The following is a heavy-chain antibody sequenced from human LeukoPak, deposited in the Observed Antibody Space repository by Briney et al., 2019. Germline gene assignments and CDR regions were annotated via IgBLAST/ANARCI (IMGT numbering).Heavy chain of an antibody. CDR1: GFTFSNAW. V-gene: IGHV3-15*01. Sequence: GGSLRLSCAASGFTFSNAWMSWARQAPGKGLEWVGRIKSKTDGGTTDYAAPVKGRFTISRDDSKNTLYLQMNSLKTEDTAVYYCTTDPITMVRGADPNNWFDPWGQGTLVTVSS. D-gene: IGHD3-10*01. CDR3: TTDPITMVRGADPNNWFDP. J-gene: IGHJ5*02. CDR2: IKSKTDGGTT.